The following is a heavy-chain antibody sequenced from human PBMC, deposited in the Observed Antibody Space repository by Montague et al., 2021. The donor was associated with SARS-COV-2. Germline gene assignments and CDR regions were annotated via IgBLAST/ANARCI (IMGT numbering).Heavy chain of an antibody. CDR2: INHSGST. V-gene: IGHV4-34*01. CDR1: GGSFIGYY. Sequence: SEILSLTCAVYGGSFIGYYWNWMRQPTGKVLEWIGEINHSGSTNYNPSLKSRVTISVDTSKNQFSLKLSSVTAADTAVYYCARGARQGYGFRLGSFDYWGQGTLVTVSS. D-gene: IGHD3-10*01. CDR3: ARGARQGYGFRLGSFDY. J-gene: IGHJ4*02.